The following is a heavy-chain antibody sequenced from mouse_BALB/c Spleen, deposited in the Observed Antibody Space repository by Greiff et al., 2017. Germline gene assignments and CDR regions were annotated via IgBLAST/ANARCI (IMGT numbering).Heavy chain of an antibody. CDR1: GDSITSGY. CDR2: ISYSGST. CDR3: ARSLHYYGSPYAMDY. V-gene: IGHV3-8*02. Sequence: VQLKESGPSLVKPSQTLSLTCSVTGDSITSGYWHWIRKFPGNKLEYMGYISYSGSTYYNPSLKSRISITRDTSKNQYYLQLNSVTTEDTATYYCARSLHYYGSPYAMDYWGQGTSVTVSS. J-gene: IGHJ4*01. D-gene: IGHD1-1*01.